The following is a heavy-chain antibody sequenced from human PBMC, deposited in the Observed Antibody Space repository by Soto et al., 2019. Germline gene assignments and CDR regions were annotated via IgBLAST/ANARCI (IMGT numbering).Heavy chain of an antibody. CDR3: ARDRIDYYDSSGYPERAPDY. D-gene: IGHD3-22*01. CDR2: ISYDGSNK. Sequence: SLRLPCAASGFTFSSYAMHWVRQAPGKGLEWVAVISYDGSNKYYADSVKGRFTISRDNSKNTLYLQMNSLRAEDTAVYYCARDRIDYYDSSGYPERAPDYWGQGTLVTVSS. V-gene: IGHV3-30-3*01. J-gene: IGHJ4*02. CDR1: GFTFSSYA.